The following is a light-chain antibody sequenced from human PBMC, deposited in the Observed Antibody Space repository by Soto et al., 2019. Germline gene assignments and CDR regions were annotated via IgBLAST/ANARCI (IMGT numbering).Light chain of an antibody. J-gene: IGKJ1*01. Sequence: IVLTQSGGVLSLSPGEKATLXGRACKSVTNNQLAWFRQKPPTAPRLLXWGVSTRAPGSPHSFSGSGSATAFTPPISRLEHEDFVVFYCYQYGSTPPTFGQGTKVDIK. CDR2: GVS. CDR1: KSVTNNQ. CDR3: YQYGSTPPT. V-gene: IGKV3-20*01.